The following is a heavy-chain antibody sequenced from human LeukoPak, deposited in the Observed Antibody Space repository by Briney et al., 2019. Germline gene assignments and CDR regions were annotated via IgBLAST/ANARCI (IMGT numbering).Heavy chain of an antibody. CDR2: ARTKARSYTT. V-gene: IGHV3-72*01. D-gene: IGHD1-26*01. Sequence: SGGSLRLSCAASGFSFSDNHMDWVRQAPGKGLECVGRARTKARSYTTEYAASVKGRFTISRDDSMNSLYLQMRSLKTEDTAVYYCAVIVGARSFDFWGQGTLVTVSS. CDR1: GFSFSDNH. J-gene: IGHJ4*02. CDR3: AVIVGARSFDF.